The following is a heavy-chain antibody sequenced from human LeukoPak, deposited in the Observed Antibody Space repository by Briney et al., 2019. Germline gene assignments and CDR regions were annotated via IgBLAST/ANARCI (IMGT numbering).Heavy chain of an antibody. D-gene: IGHD4-17*01. CDR2: IYYSGST. J-gene: IGHJ4*02. CDR1: GGSLSSSSYY. Sequence: SETLSLTCTVSGGSLSSSSYYWGWIRQPPGKGLEWIGSIYYSGSTYYNPSLKSRVTISVDTSKNQFSLQLSSVTAADTAVYYCARFDYGDLYYFDYWGQGTLVTVSS. V-gene: IGHV4-39*07. CDR3: ARFDYGDLYYFDY.